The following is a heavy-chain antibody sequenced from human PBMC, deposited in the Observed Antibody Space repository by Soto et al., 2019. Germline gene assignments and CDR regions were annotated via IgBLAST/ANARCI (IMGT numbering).Heavy chain of an antibody. Sequence: GGSLRLSCAASGFTFSSYDMHWVRQATGKGLEWVSAIGTAGDTYYPGSVKGRFTISRENAKNSLYLQMNSLRAGDTAVYYCARVADRHDAFDIWGQGTMVTVSS. J-gene: IGHJ3*02. CDR2: IGTAGDT. CDR3: ARVADRHDAFDI. V-gene: IGHV3-13*01. D-gene: IGHD6-6*01. CDR1: GFTFSSYD.